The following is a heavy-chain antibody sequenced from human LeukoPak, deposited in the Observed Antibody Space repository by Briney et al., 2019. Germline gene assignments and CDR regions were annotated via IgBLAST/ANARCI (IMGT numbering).Heavy chain of an antibody. J-gene: IGHJ5*02. CDR2: INPNSGGT. CDR3: ARDRGTYGDYWFDP. Sequence: GASVKVSCKASGGTFSSYAISWVRQAPGQGLEWMGRINPNSGGTNYAQKFQGRVTMTRDTSISSAYMELSRLRSDDTAVYYCARDRGTYGDYWFDPWGQGTLVTVSS. D-gene: IGHD4-17*01. V-gene: IGHV1-2*06. CDR1: GGTFSSYA.